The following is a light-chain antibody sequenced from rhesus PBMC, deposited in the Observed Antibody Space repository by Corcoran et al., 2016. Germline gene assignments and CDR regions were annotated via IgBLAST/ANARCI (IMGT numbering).Light chain of an antibody. CDR3: QQYSVRPWT. CDR1: QGISSW. V-gene: IGKV1-22*01. J-gene: IGKJ1*01. CDR2: KGS. Sequence: DIQMTQSPSSLSASVGDTVTITCRASQGISSWLAWYQQKPGKAPKLLIYKGSSLQSGVPSRCSGSGSGTDFTLNIRSLQSEDFATYYCQQYSVRPWTFGQGTKVEI.